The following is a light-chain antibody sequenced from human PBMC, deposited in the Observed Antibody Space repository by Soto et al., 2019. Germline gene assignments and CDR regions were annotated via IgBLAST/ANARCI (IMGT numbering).Light chain of an antibody. CDR1: QSISSY. CDR3: QQSYSGPLT. CDR2: AAS. V-gene: IGKV1-39*01. J-gene: IGKJ4*01. Sequence: DIQMTQSPSSLSASVGDRVTITCRASQSISSYLNWYQQKPGKAPKVLIYAASSLQSGVPSRFSGIVSGTDFTLSISSLQPEDFATYYCQQSYSGPLTFGGGTKVDIK.